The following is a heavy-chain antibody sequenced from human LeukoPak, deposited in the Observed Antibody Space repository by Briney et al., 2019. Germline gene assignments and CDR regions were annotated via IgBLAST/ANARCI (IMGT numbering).Heavy chain of an antibody. D-gene: IGHD3-22*01. CDR1: GFTFSNAW. CDR2: IKSKTDGGTT. CDR3: TTPPYDSSGYYYGRRAQDAFDI. J-gene: IGHJ3*02. V-gene: IGHV3-15*01. Sequence: PGGSLRLSCAASGFTFSNAWMSWVRQAPGKGLEWVGRIKSKTDGGTTDYAAPVKGRFTISRDDSKNTLYLQMNSLKTEDTAVYYCTTPPYDSSGYYYGRRAQDAFDIWGQGTMVTVSS.